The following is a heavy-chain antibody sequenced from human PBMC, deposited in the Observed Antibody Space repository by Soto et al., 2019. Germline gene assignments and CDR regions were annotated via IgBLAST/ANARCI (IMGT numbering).Heavy chain of an antibody. CDR3: ASAYSGNDFDY. V-gene: IGHV4-30-4*02. CDR1: GGSISSGNYY. Sequence: PSETLSLTFTVSGGSISSGNYYWSWIRQPPGKGLEWIGFISYSGSTYYSLSLKSRVTISVDTSKNQSSLKLTSVTAADTAVYFCASAYSGNDFDYWGQGTLVT. J-gene: IGHJ4*02. CDR2: ISYSGST. D-gene: IGHD5-12*01.